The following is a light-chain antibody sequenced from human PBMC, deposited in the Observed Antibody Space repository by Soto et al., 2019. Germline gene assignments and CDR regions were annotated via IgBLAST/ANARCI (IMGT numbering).Light chain of an antibody. J-gene: IGLJ2*01. Sequence: QSALTQPPSASGSPGQSVTISCTGTSSDVGGYTYASWYQQHPGKAPKLMIYDVSKRPSGVPDRFSGSKSGNTASLTVSGLQAEDEADYYCSSYAGSNNLVFGGGTKLTVL. CDR3: SSYAGSNNLV. CDR1: SSDVGGYTY. V-gene: IGLV2-8*01. CDR2: DVS.